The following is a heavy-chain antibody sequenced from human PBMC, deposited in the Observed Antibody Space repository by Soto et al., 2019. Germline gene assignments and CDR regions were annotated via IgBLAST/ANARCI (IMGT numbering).Heavy chain of an antibody. Sequence: ETLSLTCTVSGDSIISYFWTWIRQSPGKGLQWIGYIHYSGNSNYNPSLKSRVTMSVDTSKNQFSLRLTSVTAADTAVYYCARMNQLAPKRNAFDIWGQGTMVTVSS. J-gene: IGHJ3*02. CDR1: GDSIISYF. V-gene: IGHV4-59*01. CDR3: ARMNQLAPKRNAFDI. CDR2: IHYSGNS. D-gene: IGHD3-3*02.